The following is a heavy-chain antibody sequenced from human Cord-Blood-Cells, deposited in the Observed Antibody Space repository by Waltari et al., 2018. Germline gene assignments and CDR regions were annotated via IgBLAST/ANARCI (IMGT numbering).Heavy chain of an antibody. V-gene: IGHV1-3*01. D-gene: IGHD5-12*01. CDR1: GYTFTSYA. Sequence: QVQLVQSGAAVKKPGASVKVSCKASGYTFTSYAMHWVRQAPGQRLEWKGWINAGNGNTKYSQKFQGRVTITRDTSASTAYMELSSLRSEDTAVYYCARDGYSGYDHWYFDLWGRGTLVTVSS. CDR2: INAGNGNT. J-gene: IGHJ2*01. CDR3: ARDGYSGYDHWYFDL.